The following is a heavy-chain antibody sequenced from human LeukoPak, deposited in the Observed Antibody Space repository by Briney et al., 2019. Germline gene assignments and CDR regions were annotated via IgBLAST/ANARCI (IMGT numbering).Heavy chain of an antibody. V-gene: IGHV3-48*03. D-gene: IGHD6-13*01. CDR3: ARIIGTARFDP. CDR2: ISSSGGGSTK. J-gene: IGHJ5*02. Sequence: GGSLRLSCAASGFSFTNYEMNWIRQAPGKGLEWVSYISSSGGGSTKYYADSVKGRFTLSRDNAKNSLYLQMNSLRDEDTAVYYCARIIGTARFDPWGQGTLVTVSS. CDR1: GFSFTNYE.